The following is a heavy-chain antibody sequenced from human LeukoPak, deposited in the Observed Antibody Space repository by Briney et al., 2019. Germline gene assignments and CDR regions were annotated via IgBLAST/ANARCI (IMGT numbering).Heavy chain of an antibody. D-gene: IGHD2-21*02. CDR2: IIPIFGTA. CDR3: ARYGAAGDFYYFDY. V-gene: IGHV1-69*13. Sequence: SVKVSCKASGGTFSSYAICWVRQAPGQGLEWMGGIIPIFGTANYAQKFQGRVTITADESTSTAYMELSSLRSEDTAVYYCARYGAAGDFYYFDYWGQGTLVTVSS. CDR1: GGTFSSYA. J-gene: IGHJ4*02.